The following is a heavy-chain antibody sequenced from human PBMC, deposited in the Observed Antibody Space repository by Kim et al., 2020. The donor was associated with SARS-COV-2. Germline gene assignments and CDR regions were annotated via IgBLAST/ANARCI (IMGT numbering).Heavy chain of an antibody. Sequence: ASVKVSCKASGYTFTGYYMHWVRQAPGQGLEWMGWINPNSGGTNYAQKFQGRVTMTRDTSISTAYMELSRLRSDDTAVYYCARRGGAVGIYYGMDVWGQGTTVTVSS. V-gene: IGHV1-2*02. CDR3: ARRGGAVGIYYGMDV. J-gene: IGHJ6*02. CDR1: GYTFTGYY. D-gene: IGHD1-26*01. CDR2: INPNSGGT.